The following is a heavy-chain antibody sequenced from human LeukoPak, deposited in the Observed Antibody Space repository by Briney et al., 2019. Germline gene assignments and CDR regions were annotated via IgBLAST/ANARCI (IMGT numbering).Heavy chain of an antibody. CDR1: GYTFTGYY. CDR2: INPNSGGT. V-gene: IGHV1-2*02. Sequence: ASVKVSCKASGYTFTGYYMHWVRQAPGQRLEWMGWINPNSGGTSYAQKFQGRVTMTRDTSISTAYMELSRLRSDDTAVYYCARGYDLRGYYYGMDVWGQGTTVTVSS. J-gene: IGHJ6*02. CDR3: ARGYDLRGYYYGMDV. D-gene: IGHD5-12*01.